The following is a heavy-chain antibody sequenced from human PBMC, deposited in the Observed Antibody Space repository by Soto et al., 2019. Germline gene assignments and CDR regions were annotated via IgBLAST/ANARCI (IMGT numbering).Heavy chain of an antibody. Sequence: SETLSLTCTVSGASISSHDWSWIRQPPGKGLEWIGYIYYSGGSNYNPSLKSRVTISVDTSKSQFSLRLSSVTAADTAVYFCARDNQPYTSDWYVLRSAGGHYFDPWGQGTLVTVSS. CDR3: ARDNQPYTSDWYVLRSAGGHYFDP. CDR2: IYYSGGS. V-gene: IGHV4-59*11. D-gene: IGHD6-13*01. CDR1: GASISSHD. J-gene: IGHJ4*02.